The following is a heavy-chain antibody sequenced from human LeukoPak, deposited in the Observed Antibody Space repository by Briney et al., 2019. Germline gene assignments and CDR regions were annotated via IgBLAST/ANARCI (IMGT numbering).Heavy chain of an antibody. CDR2: IDWDDDK. Sequence: SGPALVKPTQTLTLTCTFSGFSLSTDGMCVSWIRQPPGKALEWLARIDWDDDKYYSTSLKTRLTISKDTSKNQVVLTMTNMDPVDTATYFCARSLGYYYYYMDVWGKGTTVIVSS. CDR1: GFSLSTDGMC. V-gene: IGHV2-70*11. CDR3: ARSLGYYYYYMDV. J-gene: IGHJ6*03.